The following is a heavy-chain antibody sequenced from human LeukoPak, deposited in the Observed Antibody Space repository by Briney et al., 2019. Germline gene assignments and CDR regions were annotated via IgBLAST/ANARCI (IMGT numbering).Heavy chain of an antibody. J-gene: IGHJ3*02. V-gene: IGHV3-23*01. D-gene: IGHD1-26*01. CDR1: GFTFGTYG. CDR3: AHNFDSGSYLRTLLHHTDAFDI. Sequence: GGSLRLSCAASGFTFGTYGMGWVRQAPGKGLEWVSAISGSGSSTFYADSVQGRVTISRDNSKSTLQLQMNSLRAEDTAVYYCAHNFDSGSYLRTLLHHTDAFDIWGQGTMVTVSS. CDR2: ISGSGSST.